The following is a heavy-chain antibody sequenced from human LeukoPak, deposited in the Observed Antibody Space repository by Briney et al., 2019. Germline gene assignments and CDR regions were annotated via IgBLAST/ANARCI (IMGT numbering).Heavy chain of an antibody. CDR3: ARTEFQTPISGLRYYYYGMDV. CDR2: ISYDGSNK. V-gene: IGHV3-30*04. J-gene: IGHJ6*04. CDR1: GFTFSSYA. D-gene: IGHD3-10*01. Sequence: GGPLRLSCAASGFTFSSYAMHWVRQAPGKGLEWVAVISYDGSNKYYADSVKGRFTISRDNSKNTLYLQMNSLRAEDTAVYYCARTEFQTPISGLRYYYYGMDVWGKGTTVTVSS.